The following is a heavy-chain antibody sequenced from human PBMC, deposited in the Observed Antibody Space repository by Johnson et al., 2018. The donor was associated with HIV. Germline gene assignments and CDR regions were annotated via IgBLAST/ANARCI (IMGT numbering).Heavy chain of an antibody. V-gene: IGHV3-48*04. CDR1: RFTFSSYA. CDR3: ARDPSPPALGRRGAFDI. J-gene: IGHJ3*02. CDR2: ISNSGTTV. Sequence: VQLVESGGGVVQPGRSLRLSCVASRFTFSSYALHWVRQAPGKGLEWVAYISNSGTTVSYGDSAKGRFTISRDNAKNSLFLQMNGLRADDTAVYYCARDPSPPALGRRGAFDIWGQGTMVTVSS. D-gene: IGHD1-26*01.